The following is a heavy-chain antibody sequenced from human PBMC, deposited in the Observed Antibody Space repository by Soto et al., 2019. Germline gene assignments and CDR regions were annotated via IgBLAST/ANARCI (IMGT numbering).Heavy chain of an antibody. CDR3: ARDLGSTNYYFDY. J-gene: IGHJ4*02. D-gene: IGHD5-12*01. CDR1: GFTFSSYG. V-gene: IGHV3-33*01. CDR2: IWYDGSKT. Sequence: GGSLRLSCAASGFTFSSYGFHWVRQAPGKGLEWVAVIWYDGSKTYYVESVKGRFTISRDNSKNTLYLQMNSLRAEDTAVYCCARDLGSTNYYFDYWGLGTLVTV.